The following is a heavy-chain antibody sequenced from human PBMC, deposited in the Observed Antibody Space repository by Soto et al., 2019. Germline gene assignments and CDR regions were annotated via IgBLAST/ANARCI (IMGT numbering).Heavy chain of an antibody. CDR2: INPNSGGT. CDR1: GYTFTGYY. CDR3: ARANDYGGKNKRYYGMDV. Sequence: GASVKVSCKASGYTFTGYYMHWVRQAPGQGLEWMGWINPNSGGTNYAQKFQGWVTMTRDTSTSTVYMELSSLRSEDTAVYYCARANDYGGKNKRYYGMDVWGQGTTVTVSS. J-gene: IGHJ6*02. V-gene: IGHV1-2*04. D-gene: IGHD4-17*01.